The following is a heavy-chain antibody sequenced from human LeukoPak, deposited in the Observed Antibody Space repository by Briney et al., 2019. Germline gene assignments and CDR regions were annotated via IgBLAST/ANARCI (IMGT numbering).Heavy chain of an antibody. CDR3: AKSKKWEPWDY. V-gene: IGHV3-21*01. CDR2: ISSSSSYI. D-gene: IGHD1-26*01. J-gene: IGHJ4*02. Sequence: PGGSLRLSCAASGFTFSSYSMNWVRQAPGKGLEWVSSISSSSSYIYYADSVKGRFTISRDNSKNTLYLQMNSLRAEDTAVYYCAKSKKWEPWDYWGQGTLVTVSS. CDR1: GFTFSSYS.